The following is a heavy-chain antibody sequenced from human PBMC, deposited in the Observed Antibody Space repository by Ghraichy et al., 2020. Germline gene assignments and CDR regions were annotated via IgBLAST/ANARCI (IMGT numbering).Heavy chain of an antibody. CDR3: VCYCSGGSCSYYYGMDV. D-gene: IGHD2-15*01. J-gene: IGHJ6*02. CDR2: IYYSGST. CDR1: GGSISSSSYY. V-gene: IGHV4-39*01. Sequence: SETLSLTCTVSGGSISSSSYYWGWIRQPPGKGLEWIGSIYYSGSTYYNPSLKSRVTISVDTSKNQFSLKLSSVTAADTAVYYCVCYCSGGSCSYYYGMDVWGQGTTVTVSS.